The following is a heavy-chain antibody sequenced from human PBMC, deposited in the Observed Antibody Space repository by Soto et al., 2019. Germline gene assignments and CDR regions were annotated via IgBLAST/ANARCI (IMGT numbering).Heavy chain of an antibody. V-gene: IGHV4-4*07. J-gene: IGHJ6*02. CDR3: ARSSGDDFFYYGMDV. CDR2: VYARGAT. CDR1: GASITSHY. D-gene: IGHD4-17*01. Sequence: QVELQESGPGLVKPSETLSLTCSVSGASITSHYWNWIRQSAGEGLQWIGRVYARGATNYNPSLKSRFTISGDTSKNQFSLKLTSVTAADTAVYYCARSSGDDFFYYGMDVWGHGTTVTVSS.